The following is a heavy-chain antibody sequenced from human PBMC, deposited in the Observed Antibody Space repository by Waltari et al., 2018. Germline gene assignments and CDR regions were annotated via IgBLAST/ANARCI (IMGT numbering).Heavy chain of an antibody. CDR2: INAGNGNT. CDR3: ARYETTVTPGHRYYYGMDV. D-gene: IGHD4-17*01. Sequence: QVQLVQSGAAVTKPGASVKVSCKASGTTFTSYDMHWVRWINAGNGNTKYSQKCQGRVTITRDTSASTAYMERSSLRSEDTAVYYCARYETTVTPGHRYYYGMDVWCQGTTVTVSS. CDR1: GTTFTSYD. V-gene: IGHV1-3*01. J-gene: IGHJ6*02.